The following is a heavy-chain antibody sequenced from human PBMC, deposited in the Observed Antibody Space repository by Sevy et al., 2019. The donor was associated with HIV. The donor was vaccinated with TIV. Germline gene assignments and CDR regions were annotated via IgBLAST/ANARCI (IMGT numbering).Heavy chain of an antibody. J-gene: IGHJ5*02. D-gene: IGHD3-16*02. CDR1: GFTFSSYA. CDR2: ISGSGGST. V-gene: IGHV3-23*01. CDR3: AKAQPGVWGGYRSNWFDP. Sequence: GGSLRLSCAASGFTFSSYAMSWVRQAPGKGLEWVSAISGSGGSTYYADSVKGRFTISRDNSKNTLYLQMNSLRAEDTAVYYCAKAQPGVWGGYRSNWFDPWGQGTLVTVSS.